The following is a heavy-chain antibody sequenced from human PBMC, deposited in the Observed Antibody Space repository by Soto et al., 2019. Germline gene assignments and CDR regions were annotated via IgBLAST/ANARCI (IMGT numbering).Heavy chain of an antibody. CDR2: IYSSGNT. J-gene: IGHJ6*02. Sequence: SETLSLTCTVSGGSISSGEDYWSWIRQHPGKGLEWIGFIYSSGNTYYKSPLTSRVTISVDTSKNQFSLKLTSVTAADTAVYYCARVRYDYGSGSYGMDVWGQGTTVTVSS. V-gene: IGHV4-31*03. CDR1: GGSISSGEDY. D-gene: IGHD3-10*01. CDR3: ARVRYDYGSGSYGMDV.